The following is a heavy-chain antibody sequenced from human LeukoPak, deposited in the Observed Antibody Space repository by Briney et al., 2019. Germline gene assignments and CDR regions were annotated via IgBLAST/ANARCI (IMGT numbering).Heavy chain of an antibody. V-gene: IGHV1-8*01. CDR1: GYTFTSYD. Sequence: ASVKVSCKASGYTFTSYDINWVRQATGQGLEWMGWMNPNSGNTGYAQKFQGRVTMTRDTSISTAYMELSRLRSDDTAVYYCARALTIAARSLAQNPWGQGTLVTVSS. CDR2: MNPNSGNT. D-gene: IGHD6-6*01. CDR3: ARALTIAARSLAQNP. J-gene: IGHJ5*02.